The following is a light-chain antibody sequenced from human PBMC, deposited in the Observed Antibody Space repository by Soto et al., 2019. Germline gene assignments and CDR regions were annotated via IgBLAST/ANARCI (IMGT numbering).Light chain of an antibody. J-gene: IGLJ3*02. CDR2: DVS. CDR3: CSYAGSSAVV. V-gene: IGLV2-23*02. CDR1: SSDIGSYNL. Sequence: QSVLTQPASVSGSPGQSITISCTGTSSDIGSYNLVSWYQQDPGKAPKLLIYDVSERPSGVSNRFSGSKSGNTASLTISGLQVEDEADYYCCSYAGSSAVVFGGGTKLTVL.